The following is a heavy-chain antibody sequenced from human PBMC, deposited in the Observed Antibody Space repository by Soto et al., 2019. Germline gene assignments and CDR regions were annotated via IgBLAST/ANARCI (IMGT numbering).Heavy chain of an antibody. CDR1: RFTFRNYA. D-gene: IGHD3-10*01. CDR3: AKVKWWFGELLPFYGMDV. Sequence: EVQLLESGGGLVQRGGSLRLSCVASRFTFRNYAMTWVRRAPGKGLEWVSVIGGSGDTAFYADSVKGRFTISRDNSKDTLYMQMSSLRAEDTAVYYCAKVKWWFGELLPFYGMDVWGHGTTVTVSS. J-gene: IGHJ6*02. CDR2: IGGSGDTA. V-gene: IGHV3-23*01.